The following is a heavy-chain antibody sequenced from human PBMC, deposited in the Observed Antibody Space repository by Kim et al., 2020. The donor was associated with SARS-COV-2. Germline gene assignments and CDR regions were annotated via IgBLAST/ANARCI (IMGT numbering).Heavy chain of an antibody. Sequence: TYTQEIQGRVPMTPDTSTSTAYMELRSLRSDDTAVYYCARVLRFHYYFDYWGQGTLVTVSS. CDR3: ARVLRFHYYFDY. V-gene: IGHV1-18*01. J-gene: IGHJ4*02. D-gene: IGHD3-10*01.